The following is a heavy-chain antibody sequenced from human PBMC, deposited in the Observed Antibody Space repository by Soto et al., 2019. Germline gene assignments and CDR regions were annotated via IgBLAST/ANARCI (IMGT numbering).Heavy chain of an antibody. CDR3: ARAHYDFWSGPNWFDP. D-gene: IGHD3-3*01. CDR2: INAGNGNT. Sequence: ASVKVSCKASGYTFTSYAMHWVRQAPGQRLEWMGWINAGNGNTKYSQKYQGRVTITRDTSASTAYMEQSSLRSEDKAVYYCARAHYDFWSGPNWFDPWGQGTLVTVSS. V-gene: IGHV1-3*01. CDR1: GYTFTSYA. J-gene: IGHJ5*02.